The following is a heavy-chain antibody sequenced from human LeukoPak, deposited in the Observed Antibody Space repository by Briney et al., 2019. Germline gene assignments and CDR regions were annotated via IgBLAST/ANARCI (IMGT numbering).Heavy chain of an antibody. CDR1: GFTFSSYS. Sequence: GGSLRLSCAASGFTFSSYSMNWVRQAPGKGLEWVSSISSSSSYIYYADSVKGRFTISRDNAKNSLYLQMNSLRAEDTAVYYCAKDRDQLLSSAFDIWRQGTMVTVSS. J-gene: IGHJ3*02. CDR3: AKDRDQLLSSAFDI. D-gene: IGHD2-2*01. CDR2: ISSSSSYI. V-gene: IGHV3-21*01.